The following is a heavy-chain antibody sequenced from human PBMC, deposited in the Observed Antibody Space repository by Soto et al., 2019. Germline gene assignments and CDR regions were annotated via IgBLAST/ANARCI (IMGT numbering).Heavy chain of an antibody. CDR1: GGSFSGYY. CDR2: INHSGST. V-gene: IGHV4-34*01. D-gene: IGHD4-17*01. CDR3: ARGRNDYGGYVTYYHYLDV. J-gene: IGHJ6*03. Sequence: SETLSLTCAVYGGSFSGYYWSWIRQPPGKGLEWIGEINHSGSTNYNPSLKSRVTISVDTSKNQFSLKLSSVTAADTAVYYCARGRNDYGGYVTYYHYLDVRGKGTSVTVSS.